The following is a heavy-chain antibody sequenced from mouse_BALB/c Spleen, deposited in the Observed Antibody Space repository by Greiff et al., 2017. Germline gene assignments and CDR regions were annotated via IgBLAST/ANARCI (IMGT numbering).Heavy chain of an antibody. CDR1: GYTFSSYW. Sequence: QVQLKQSGAELMKPGASVKISCKATGYTFSSYWIEWVKQRPGHGLEWIGEILPGSGSTNYNEKFKGKATFTADTSSNTAYMQLSSLTSEDSAVYYCARNCYYGSSYYAMDYWGQGTSVTVSS. CDR3: ARNCYYGSSYYAMDY. J-gene: IGHJ4*01. D-gene: IGHD1-1*01. V-gene: IGHV1-9*01. CDR2: ILPGSGST.